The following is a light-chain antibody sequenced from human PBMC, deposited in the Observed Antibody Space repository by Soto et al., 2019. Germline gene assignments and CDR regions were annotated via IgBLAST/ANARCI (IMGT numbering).Light chain of an antibody. CDR2: GAS. CDR1: QSVSNN. J-gene: IGKJ4*01. Sequence: EIVLTQSPGTLSLSPGERATLSCRAIQSVSNNYLAWYQQNPGQAPRLLIYGASTRAAGIPARFSGSGFGTEFTLTISSLQSEDFALYYCQQYDNWPPLTFGGGTKVDI. V-gene: IGKV3-15*01. CDR3: QQYDNWPPLT.